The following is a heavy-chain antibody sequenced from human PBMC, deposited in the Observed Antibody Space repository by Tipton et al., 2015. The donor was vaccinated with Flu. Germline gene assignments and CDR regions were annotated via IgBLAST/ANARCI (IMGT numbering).Heavy chain of an antibody. V-gene: IGHV4-4*07. Sequence: SLTCTVSNGTISSYYWSWIRQPAGKGLEWIGRIHSSGGTNYNPSLKSRVAMSVDTSKNQFSLKVNSVTAADTAVYYCASGACSSSTCPKGGFDNWGQGKLVVVSS. CDR3: ASGACSSSTCPKGGFDN. J-gene: IGHJ4*02. D-gene: IGHD2-2*01. CDR1: NGTISSYY. CDR2: IHSSGGT.